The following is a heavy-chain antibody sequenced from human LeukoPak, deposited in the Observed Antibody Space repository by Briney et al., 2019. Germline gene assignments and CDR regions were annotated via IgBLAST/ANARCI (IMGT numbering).Heavy chain of an antibody. Sequence: GGSLRLSCAASGFTFSSYAMSWVRQAPGKGXXXXXXXXGSGGSTYXXXSVKGRFTISRDNSKNTLYLQMHSLRAEDTAVYYCAKDGGGYSYGPRYFDYWGQGTLVTVSS. V-gene: IGHV3-23*01. CDR2: XXGSGGST. CDR3: AKDGGGYSYGPRYFDY. J-gene: IGHJ4*02. D-gene: IGHD5-18*01. CDR1: GFTFSSYA.